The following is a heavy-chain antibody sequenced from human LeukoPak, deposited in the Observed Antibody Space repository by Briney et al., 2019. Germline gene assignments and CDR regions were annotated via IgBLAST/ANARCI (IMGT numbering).Heavy chain of an antibody. D-gene: IGHD3-10*01. Sequence: GRSLRLSCAASGFTFSNYGMHWVRQAPGKGLEWVAVIWYDGSNKYYADSVKGRFTISRDNSKNTLYLQINSLRAEDTAVYYCAGNYGPYYFDYWGQGTLVTVSS. CDR3: AGNYGPYYFDY. V-gene: IGHV3-33*01. CDR1: GFTFSNYG. J-gene: IGHJ4*02. CDR2: IWYDGSNK.